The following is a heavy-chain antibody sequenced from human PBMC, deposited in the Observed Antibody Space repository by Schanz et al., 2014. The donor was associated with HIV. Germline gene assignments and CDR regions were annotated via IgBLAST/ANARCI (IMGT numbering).Heavy chain of an antibody. J-gene: IGHJ4*02. CDR3: ARGLPADY. CDR1: GFTFDDYA. Sequence: EVQLVESGGGLVQPGRSLRLSCAASGFTFDDYAMHWVRQAPGKGLEWVSTISGSGGSTYYADSVKGRFTISRDNSKNTLYLQMNSLRAEDTAVYYCARGLPADYWGQGTLVTVSS. D-gene: IGHD5-18*01. CDR2: ISGSGGST. V-gene: IGHV3-23*04.